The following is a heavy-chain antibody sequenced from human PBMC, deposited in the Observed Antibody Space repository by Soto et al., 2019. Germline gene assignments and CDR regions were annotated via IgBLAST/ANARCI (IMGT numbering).Heavy chain of an antibody. CDR1: GGSISSGGYY. J-gene: IGHJ5*02. D-gene: IGHD3-3*01. CDR2: IYYSGST. Sequence: PSETLSLTCTVSGGSISSGGYYWSWIRQHPGKGLEWIGYIYYSGSTYYNPSLKSRVTISVDTSKNQFSLKLSSVTAADTAVYYCARELRDDFWSGYYNWFVPWGQGTLVTV. CDR3: ARELRDDFWSGYYNWFVP. V-gene: IGHV4-31*03.